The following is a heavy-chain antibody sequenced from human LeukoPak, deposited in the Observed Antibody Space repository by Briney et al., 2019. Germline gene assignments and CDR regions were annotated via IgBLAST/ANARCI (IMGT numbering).Heavy chain of an antibody. CDR3: ARSKLLWSGGVKAGFDY. Sequence: PSETLSLTCSVSGGSISTYYWSWIRQPPGKGLEWIGYVYYSGSTNYNPSLMGRVTMSVDTSKKQFSLKLNSVTAADTAVYYCARSKLLWSGGVKAGFDYWGQGPLVTVSS. CDR2: VYYSGST. J-gene: IGHJ4*02. D-gene: IGHD3-16*01. V-gene: IGHV4-59*01. CDR1: GGSISTYY.